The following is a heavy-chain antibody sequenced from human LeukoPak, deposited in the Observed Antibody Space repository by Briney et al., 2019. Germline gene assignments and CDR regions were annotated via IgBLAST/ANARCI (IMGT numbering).Heavy chain of an antibody. Sequence: SETLSLTCTVSGGSISSSSYYWGWIRQPPGKGLEWIGSIYYSGSTYYNPSLKSRVTISVDTSKNQFSLKLKSVTAADTAVYYCARGGYYGSGNDFRFDPWGQGTLVTVSS. CDR1: GGSISSSSYY. D-gene: IGHD3-10*01. CDR3: ARGGYYGSGNDFRFDP. V-gene: IGHV4-39*07. CDR2: IYYSGST. J-gene: IGHJ5*02.